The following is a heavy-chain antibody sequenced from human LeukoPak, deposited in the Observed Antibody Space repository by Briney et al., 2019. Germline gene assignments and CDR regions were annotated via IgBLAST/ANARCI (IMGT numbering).Heavy chain of an antibody. V-gene: IGHV4-4*07. CDR1: GGSISSYY. CDR2: IYTSGST. J-gene: IGHJ4*02. Sequence: SETLSLTCTVSGGSISSYYWSWIRQPAGKGLEWIGRIYTSGSTNYNPSLKSRVTMSVDTSKNQFSLKLSSVTAADTAVYYCARVGYYDSSGYSFDYWGQGTLVTASS. D-gene: IGHD3-22*01. CDR3: ARVGYYDSSGYSFDY.